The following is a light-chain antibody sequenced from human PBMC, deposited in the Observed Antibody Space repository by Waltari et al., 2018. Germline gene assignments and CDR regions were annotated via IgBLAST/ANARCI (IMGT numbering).Light chain of an antibody. CDR2: RNN. J-gene: IGLJ2*01. CDR3: AAWDDSLSGVV. Sequence: QSVLTQPPSASGTPGQRVTISCSGSSSNIGSHYVYWYQQLPGTAPKLLIYRNNQRPVGVPDRFSGSKSGTSASLAISGLRSEDEADYYCAAWDDSLSGVVFGGGTKLTVL. V-gene: IGLV1-47*01. CDR1: SSNIGSHY.